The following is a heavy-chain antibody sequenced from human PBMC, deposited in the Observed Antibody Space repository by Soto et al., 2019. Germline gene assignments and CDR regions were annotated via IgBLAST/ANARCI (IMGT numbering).Heavy chain of an antibody. D-gene: IGHD6-13*01. J-gene: IGHJ3*01. CDR2: ISKDGSDK. CDR1: GFTFNNYG. CDR3: AKDQGIAASHGID. V-gene: IGHV3-30*18. Sequence: QVQLVESGGGVVQPGRSLRLSCAASGFTFNNYGMHWVRQAPGKGLEWVATISKDGSDKYYADSVKGRLTISRDNSKNTGYPQMNSLRAEETAVYYCAKDQGIAASHGIDWGQGTMVTVSS.